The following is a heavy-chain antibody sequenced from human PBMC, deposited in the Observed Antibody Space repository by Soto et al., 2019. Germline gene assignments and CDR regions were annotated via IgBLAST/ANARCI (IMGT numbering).Heavy chain of an antibody. Sequence: ASVKVSCKASGYTFTGNYIHWVRQAPGQGLEWMGWVNPDNGGTTSAQKFQGRVTMTRDTSVTTAYMELSRLTSDDTAVYYCARDPRPPSGWLGFWEYGMDVWGQGTTVTVSS. CDR1: GYTFTGNY. CDR3: ARDPRPPSGWLGFWEYGMDV. J-gene: IGHJ6*02. CDR2: VNPDNGGT. D-gene: IGHD3-3*01. V-gene: IGHV1-2*02.